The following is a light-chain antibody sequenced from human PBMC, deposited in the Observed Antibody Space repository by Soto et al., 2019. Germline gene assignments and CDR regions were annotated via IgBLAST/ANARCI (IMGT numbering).Light chain of an antibody. J-gene: IGKJ5*01. CDR2: AAS. Sequence: IVLTQSPGTLSLSPAERAPLSCRASQSVSSSYLAWYQQKHGQAPRLLIFAASARATGIPDRFSGSGSGTELTLTISSLQSEDFAVYYCQQYDNWPPITFGQGTRLEIK. CDR1: QSVSSSY. V-gene: IGKV3-15*01. CDR3: QQYDNWPPIT.